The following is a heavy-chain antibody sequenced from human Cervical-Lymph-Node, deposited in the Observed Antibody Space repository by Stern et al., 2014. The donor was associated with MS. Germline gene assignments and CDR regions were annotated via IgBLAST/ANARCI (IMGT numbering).Heavy chain of an antibody. CDR3: AREVWSYRPIYFDY. CDR1: GGTFSSYA. V-gene: IGHV1-69*12. J-gene: IGHJ4*02. CDR2: ISPIFGTA. D-gene: IGHD3-16*02. Sequence: QVQLMQSGAEVKKPGSSVKVSCKASGGTFSSYAISWVRQAPGQGLEWMGGISPIFGTANYAQKFQGRVTITADESTSTAYMELSSLRSEDTAVHYCAREVWSYRPIYFDYWGQGTLVTVSS.